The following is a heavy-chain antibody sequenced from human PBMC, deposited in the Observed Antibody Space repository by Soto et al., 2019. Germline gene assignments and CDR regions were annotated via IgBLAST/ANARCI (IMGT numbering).Heavy chain of an antibody. D-gene: IGHD6-19*01. CDR1: GFILSDCA. CDR2: ISSSSSVI. Sequence: PGGSLRLSCATSGFILSDCAMNWVRQAPGKGLEWVSYISSSSSVIDYADSVKGRFTISRDSAKSSLYLQMNSLRAEDTAIYYCVRTLRAVAGLDTFDIWGQGTMVTVSS. V-gene: IGHV3-48*04. J-gene: IGHJ3*02. CDR3: VRTLRAVAGLDTFDI.